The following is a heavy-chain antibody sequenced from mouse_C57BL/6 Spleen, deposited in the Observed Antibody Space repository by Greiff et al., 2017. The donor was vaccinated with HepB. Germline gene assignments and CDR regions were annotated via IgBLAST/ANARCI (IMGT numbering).Heavy chain of an antibody. CDR2: INPSTGGT. Sequence: VQLQQSGPELVKPGASVKISCKASGYSFTGYYMNWVKQSPEKSLEWIGEINPSTGGTTYNQKFKAKATLTVDKSSSTAYMQLKSLTSEDSAVYYCERWEEITTADHWGKGTTLTVSS. V-gene: IGHV1-42*01. J-gene: IGHJ2*01. CDR3: ERWEEITTADH. CDR1: GYSFTGYY. D-gene: IGHD1-1*01.